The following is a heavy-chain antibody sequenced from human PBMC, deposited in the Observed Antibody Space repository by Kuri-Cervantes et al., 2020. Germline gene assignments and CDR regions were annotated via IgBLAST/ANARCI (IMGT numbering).Heavy chain of an antibody. D-gene: IGHD3-10*01. CDR2: ITRSSRII. CDR1: GFTFDDYA. CDR3: ARDLGRGYGMDV. J-gene: IGHJ6*02. Sequence: GGSLRLSCAASGFTFDDYAMHWVRQAPGKGLEWVSYITRSSRIIYYADSVKGRFTISRDNAKNSLYLQMNSLRDEDTAVYYCARDLGRGYGMDVWGQGTTVTVSS. V-gene: IGHV3-48*02.